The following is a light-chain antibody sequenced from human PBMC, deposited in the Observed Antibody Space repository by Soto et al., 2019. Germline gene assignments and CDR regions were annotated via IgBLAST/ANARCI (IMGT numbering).Light chain of an antibody. Sequence: AIQMTQSPSSLSASVGDRVTITCRASQDIRNGLGWYQQKPGKAPELLIFAASNLQGEVPSRFSGSGSGTDFTLTISSLQPEDFATYYCLQDYNYPWTFGQGTKVEIE. CDR1: QDIRNG. CDR3: LQDYNYPWT. CDR2: AAS. J-gene: IGKJ1*01. V-gene: IGKV1-6*01.